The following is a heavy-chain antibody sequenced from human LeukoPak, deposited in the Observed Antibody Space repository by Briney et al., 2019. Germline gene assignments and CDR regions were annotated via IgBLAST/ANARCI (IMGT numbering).Heavy chain of an antibody. V-gene: IGHV3-43*02. Sequence: GGSLRLSCAASGFTFDAYAMHWVRQAPGKGLEWVSLINKDGSATYYADSVKGLFTISRDNSKNSLYLQMNSLRSEDTALYYCATWAFYHSLDFWGQGTTVTVSS. J-gene: IGHJ6*02. D-gene: IGHD1-26*01. CDR3: ATWAFYHSLDF. CDR1: GFTFDAYA. CDR2: INKDGSAT.